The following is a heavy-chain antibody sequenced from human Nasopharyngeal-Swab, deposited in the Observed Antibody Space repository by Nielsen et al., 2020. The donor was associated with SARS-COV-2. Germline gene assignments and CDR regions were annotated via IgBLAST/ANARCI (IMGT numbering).Heavy chain of an antibody. V-gene: IGHV3-49*03. CDR2: IRSKAYGGTT. CDR3: TRDVLWSGYYTFWSPGAYYYGMDV. J-gene: IGHJ6*02. D-gene: IGHD3-3*01. CDR1: GFTFGDYA. Sequence: GASLKISCTASGFTFGDYAMSWFRQAPGKGLEWVGFIRSKAYGGTTEYAASVKGRFTISRDDSKSIAYLQMNSLKTEDTAVYYCTRDVLWSGYYTFWSPGAYYYGMDVWGQGTTVTVSS.